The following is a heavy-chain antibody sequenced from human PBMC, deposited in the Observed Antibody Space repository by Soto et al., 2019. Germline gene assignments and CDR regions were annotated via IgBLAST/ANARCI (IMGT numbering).Heavy chain of an antibody. D-gene: IGHD4-4*01. Sequence: PSETLSLTCTVSGGSVSSYYWSWIRQSPGKGLEWIGYIYYSGSTKYKPSLKSRVTMSVDTSKNQFSLKVSSATAADTAVYYCARHSYRNYGLYYFDYWGLGALVTVSS. J-gene: IGHJ4*02. CDR3: ARHSYRNYGLYYFDY. V-gene: IGHV4-59*08. CDR2: IYYSGST. CDR1: GGSVSSYY.